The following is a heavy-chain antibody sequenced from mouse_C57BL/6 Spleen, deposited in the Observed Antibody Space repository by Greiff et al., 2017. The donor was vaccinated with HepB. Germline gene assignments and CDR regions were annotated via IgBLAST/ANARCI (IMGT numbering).Heavy chain of an antibody. J-gene: IGHJ3*01. CDR2: IWSGGST. CDR3: ASVSAWFAY. CDR1: GFSLTSYG. Sequence: VQLVESGPGLVQPSQSLSITCTVSGFSLTSYGVHWVRQSPGKGLEWLGVIWSGGSTDYNAAFISRLSISKDNSKSQVFFKMNSLQADDTAIYYCASVSAWFAYWGQGTLVTVSA. V-gene: IGHV2-2*01.